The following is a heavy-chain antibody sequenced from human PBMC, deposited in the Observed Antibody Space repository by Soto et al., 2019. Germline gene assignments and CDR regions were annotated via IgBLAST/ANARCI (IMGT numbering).Heavy chain of an antibody. V-gene: IGHV5-10-1*01. D-gene: IGHD4-4*01. CDR1: VYSFTSYW. CDR2: IDPSDSYT. J-gene: IGHJ6*02. CDR3: ARHDYSNTRMDV. Sequence: GASLKISCKGSVYSFTSYWISWVRQMPGKGLEWMGRIDPSDSYTNYSPSFQGHVTISADKSISTAYLQWSSLKDSDTAMYYCARHDYSNTRMDVWGQGTTVTVSS.